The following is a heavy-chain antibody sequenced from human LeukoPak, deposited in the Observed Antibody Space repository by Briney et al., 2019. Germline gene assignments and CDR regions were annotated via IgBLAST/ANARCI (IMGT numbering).Heavy chain of an antibody. J-gene: IGHJ4*02. Sequence: ASVKVSCKASGYTFTGYYMHWVRQAPGQGVEWMGWINPNSGGTNYAQKFQGRVTMTRDTSISTAYMELSRLRSDDTAVYYCASESTSRYYFDYWGQGTLVTVSS. D-gene: IGHD2-2*01. CDR2: INPNSGGT. V-gene: IGHV1-2*02. CDR3: ASESTSRYYFDY. CDR1: GYTFTGYY.